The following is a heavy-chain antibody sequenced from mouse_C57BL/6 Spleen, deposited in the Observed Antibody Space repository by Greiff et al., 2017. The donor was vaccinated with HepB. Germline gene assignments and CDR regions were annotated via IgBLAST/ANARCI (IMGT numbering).Heavy chain of an antibody. CDR3: ARGNYGSSYPYYFDY. CDR2: ISDGGSYT. Sequence: EVKLVESGGGLVKPGGSLKLSCAASGFTFSSYAMSWVRQTPEKRLEWVATISDGGSYTYYPDNVKGRFTISRDNAKNNLYLQMSHLKSEDTAMYYCARGNYGSSYPYYFDYWGQGTTLTVSS. J-gene: IGHJ2*01. D-gene: IGHD1-1*01. V-gene: IGHV5-4*03. CDR1: GFTFSSYA.